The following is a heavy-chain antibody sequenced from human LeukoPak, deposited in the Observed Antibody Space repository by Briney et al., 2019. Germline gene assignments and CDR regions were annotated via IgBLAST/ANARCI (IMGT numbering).Heavy chain of an antibody. CDR2: ISYDGSNK. CDR3: AKASGPIVVVPTPTDF. V-gene: IGHV3-30*18. J-gene: IGHJ4*02. Sequence: GGSLRLSCAASGFTFSSYGMHWVRQAPGKGLEWVAVISYDGSNKYYADSVKGRFTISRDNSKNTLYLQMNSLRAEDTAVYYCAKASGPIVVVPTPTDFWGQGTLVTVSS. CDR1: GFTFSSYG. D-gene: IGHD2-2*01.